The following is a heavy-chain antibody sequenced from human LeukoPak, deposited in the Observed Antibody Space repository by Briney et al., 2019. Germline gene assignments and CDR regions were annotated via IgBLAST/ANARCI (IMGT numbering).Heavy chain of an antibody. J-gene: IGHJ2*01. V-gene: IGHV4-39*01. CDR1: GGSISSSSYY. D-gene: IGHD1-26*01. CDR3: ARRWELLRIYKYFDL. CDR2: IYYSGST. Sequence: PSETLSLTCTVSGGSISSSSYYWGWIRQPPGKELEWIGSIYYSGSTYYNPSLKSRVTISVDTSKNQFSLKLSSVTAADTAVYYCARRWELLRIYKYFDLWGRGTLVTVSS.